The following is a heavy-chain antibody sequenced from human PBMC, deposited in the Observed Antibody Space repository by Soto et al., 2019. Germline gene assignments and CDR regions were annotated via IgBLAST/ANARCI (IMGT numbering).Heavy chain of an antibody. CDR3: TTDSLRYFDWLLTGY. J-gene: IGHJ4*02. Sequence: GGSLRLSCAASGFTFSNAWMNWVRQAPGKGLEWVGRIKSKTDGGTTDYAAPVKGRFTISRDDSKNTLYLQMNSLKTEDTAVYYCTTDSLRYFDWLLTGYWGQGTLVTVSS. V-gene: IGHV3-15*07. CDR1: GFTFSNAW. D-gene: IGHD3-9*01. CDR2: IKSKTDGGTT.